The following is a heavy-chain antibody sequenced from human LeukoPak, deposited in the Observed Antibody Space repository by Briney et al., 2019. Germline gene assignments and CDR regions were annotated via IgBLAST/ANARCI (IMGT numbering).Heavy chain of an antibody. Sequence: GESLKISCKGPGYSFTSYWISWVRQMPGKGLEWMGRIDPSDSYTNYSPSFQGHVTISADKSISTAYLQWSSLKASDTAMYYCARVVRGSYGLDYWGQGTLVTVSS. V-gene: IGHV5-10-1*01. J-gene: IGHJ4*02. D-gene: IGHD4-17*01. CDR3: ARVVRGSYGLDY. CDR1: GYSFTSYW. CDR2: IDPSDSYT.